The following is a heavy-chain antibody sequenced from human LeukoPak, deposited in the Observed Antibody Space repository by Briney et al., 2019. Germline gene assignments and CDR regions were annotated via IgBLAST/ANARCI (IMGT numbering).Heavy chain of an antibody. J-gene: IGHJ4*02. CDR3: ARYRGSLDY. CDR2: INPNSGGT. Sequence: ASVKVSCKASGYTFTGYYMHWVRQAPGQGLEWMGWINPNSGGTNYAQKFQGRVTMTRDMSTSTVYMDLSSLRSEDTAVYYCARYRGSLDYWGQGTLVTVSS. CDR1: GYTFTGYY. V-gene: IGHV1-2*02. D-gene: IGHD2-15*01.